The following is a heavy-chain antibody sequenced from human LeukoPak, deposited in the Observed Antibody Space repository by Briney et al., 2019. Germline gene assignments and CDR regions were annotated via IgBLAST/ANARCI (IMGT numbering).Heavy chain of an antibody. CDR1: GFTFSSYS. V-gene: IGHV3-21*01. CDR3: ARDPGDGYNRDY. J-gene: IGHJ4*02. Sequence: GGSLSLSCAASGFTFSSYSMNWVRQAPGKGLEWVSSISSSSSYIYYADSVKGRFTISRDNAKNSLYLQMNSLRAEDTAVYYCARDPGDGYNRDYWGQGTLVTVSS. CDR2: ISSSSSYI. D-gene: IGHD5-24*01.